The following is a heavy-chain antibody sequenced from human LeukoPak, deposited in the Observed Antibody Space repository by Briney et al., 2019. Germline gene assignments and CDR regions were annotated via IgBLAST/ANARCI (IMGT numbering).Heavy chain of an antibody. V-gene: IGHV3-30*18. CDR3: AKEKYRGYSYGSGDY. CDR2: ISFDGRNK. Sequence: PGGSLRLSCAASGFTFSSYGMHWVRQAPGKGLEWVAVISFDGRNKYFADSVKGGFTISRDNSKNTLYLQMNSLRAEDTAVYYCAKEKYRGYSYGSGDYWGQGTLVTVSS. J-gene: IGHJ4*02. D-gene: IGHD5-18*01. CDR1: GFTFSSYG.